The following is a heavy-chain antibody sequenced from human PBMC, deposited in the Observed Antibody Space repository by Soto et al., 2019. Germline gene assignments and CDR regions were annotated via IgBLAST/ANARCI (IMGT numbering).Heavy chain of an antibody. D-gene: IGHD3-22*01. CDR1: GFTFSSYA. J-gene: IGHJ4*02. V-gene: IGHV3-23*01. CDR2: ISGSGGST. Sequence: GGSLRLSCAASGFTFSSYAMSWVRQAPGKGLEWVSAISGSGGSTYYADSVKGRFTISRDNSKNTLYLQMNSLRAEDTAVYYCAKDGRYYYDSSGYYYVWGQGTLVTVSS. CDR3: AKDGRYYYDSSGYYYV.